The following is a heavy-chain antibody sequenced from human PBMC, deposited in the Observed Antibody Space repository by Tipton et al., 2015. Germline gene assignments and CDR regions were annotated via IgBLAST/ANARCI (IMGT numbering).Heavy chain of an antibody. Sequence: LRLSCAASGFTFSSSGMSWVRQAPGKGLEWIGEIHHGGSTNYNPSLKSRVTISVDTSKIHFSLKLNLVTATDTAVYFCARGYYDSNGDNYFDPWGQGILVTVSS. D-gene: IGHD3-22*01. J-gene: IGHJ5*02. CDR1: GFTFSSSG. CDR3: ARGYYDSNGDNYFDP. V-gene: IGHV4-34*08. CDR2: IHHGGST.